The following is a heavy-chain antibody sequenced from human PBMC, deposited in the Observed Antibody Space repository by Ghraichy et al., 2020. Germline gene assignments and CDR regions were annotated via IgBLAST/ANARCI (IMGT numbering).Heavy chain of an antibody. CDR2: IKQDGSEK. CDR3: ARAAYFYDRSDY. Sequence: GGSLRLSCTASGLTFSNYWMGWVRQAPGKGLEWVANIKQDGSEKHYVGSVEGRFTISRDNAKNSVYLQMNSLRAEDTAVYYCARAAYFYDRSDYWGRGTLVTVSS. J-gene: IGHJ4*02. CDR1: GLTFSNYW. D-gene: IGHD3-22*01. V-gene: IGHV3-7*01.